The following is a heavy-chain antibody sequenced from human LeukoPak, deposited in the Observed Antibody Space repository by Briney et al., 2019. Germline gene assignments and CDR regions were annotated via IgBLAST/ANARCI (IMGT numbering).Heavy chain of an antibody. J-gene: IGHJ5*02. CDR2: VNSNGGT. V-gene: IGHV4-59*01. Sequence: SETLSLTCTVSGGSISTFSWNWIRQPPRQGLEWIGYVNSNGGTYNNSSLKSRVTVSLDMSKNQFSLKLSSATAADTAVYYCARDAGGTWFDPGGQGILVTVSS. CDR1: GGSISTFS. CDR3: ARDAGGTWFDP.